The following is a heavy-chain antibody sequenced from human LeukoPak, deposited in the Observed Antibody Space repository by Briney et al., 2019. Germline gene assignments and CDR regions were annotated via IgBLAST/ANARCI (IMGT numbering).Heavy chain of an antibody. CDR1: GGSISSYY. CDR2: IYYSGST. Sequence: MSSDTLSLTCSVSGGSISSYYWSWLRQPPGKGLEGIGYIYYSGSTNYNPSLKSRVTISVDTSKNQFSLKLSSVTAADTAVYYCAREITGTTDYFDYWGQGTLVTVSS. D-gene: IGHD1-7*01. V-gene: IGHV4-59*01. J-gene: IGHJ4*02. CDR3: AREITGTTDYFDY.